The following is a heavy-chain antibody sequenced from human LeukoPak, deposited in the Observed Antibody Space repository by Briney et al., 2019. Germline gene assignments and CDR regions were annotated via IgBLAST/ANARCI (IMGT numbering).Heavy chain of an antibody. CDR3: AREGSSSLS. J-gene: IGHJ5*02. Sequence: GGSLRLSCAASGFTFSSYGMPWVRQAPGKGLEWVAVIWYDGSNKYYADSVKGRFTISRDNSKNTLYLQMNSLRAEDTAVYYCAREGSSSLSWGQGTLVTVSS. D-gene: IGHD6-13*01. CDR1: GFTFSSYG. V-gene: IGHV3-33*01. CDR2: IWYDGSNK.